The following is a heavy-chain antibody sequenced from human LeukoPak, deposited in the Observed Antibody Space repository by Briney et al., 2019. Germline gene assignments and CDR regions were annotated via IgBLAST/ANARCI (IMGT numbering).Heavy chain of an antibody. J-gene: IGHJ4*02. CDR1: GFIFNNYV. CDR3: TKGGFKYFDWSYFDY. Sequence: GGSLRLSCAASGFIFNNYVMHWVRQAPGKGLEWVALISYDGSYQYSADSVRGRFTISRDNSRNSLYLQMNSLRAEDTAFYYCTKGGFKYFDWSYFDYWGQGTLVTVSS. V-gene: IGHV3-30*18. D-gene: IGHD3-9*01. CDR2: ISYDGSYQ.